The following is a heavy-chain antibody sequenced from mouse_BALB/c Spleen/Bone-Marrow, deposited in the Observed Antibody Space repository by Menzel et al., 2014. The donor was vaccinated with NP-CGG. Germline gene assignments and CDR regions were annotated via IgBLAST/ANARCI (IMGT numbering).Heavy chain of an antibody. CDR2: IRNKAYSYTT. CDR1: GFTFTDYY. V-gene: IGHV7-3*02. Sequence: EVKLVESGGGWVQPGGSLRLSCATSGFTFTDYYMNWVRRPPGKALEWLGFIRNKAYSYTTEYSASVKGRFTISRDKSQSILYLQMNTLRAEDSAPYDCARDMGGLLFDYWGQGTTLTGSS. CDR3: ARDMGGLLFDY. J-gene: IGHJ2*01. D-gene: IGHD2-3*01.